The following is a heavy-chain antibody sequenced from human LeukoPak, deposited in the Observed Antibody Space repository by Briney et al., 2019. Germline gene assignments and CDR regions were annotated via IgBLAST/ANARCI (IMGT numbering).Heavy chain of an antibody. CDR2: INSDGSST. D-gene: IGHD3-10*01. J-gene: IGHJ4*02. CDR3: AREDYGSFCFDS. Sequence: PGGSLRLSCAASGFTFSTYWMHWVRQAPGTGLVWVSRINSDGSSTTYADSVKGRFTISRDNSKNTLYLQMNSLTAEDTAVYYCAREDYGSFCFDSWGQGTLVTVSS. V-gene: IGHV3-74*01. CDR1: GFTFSTYW.